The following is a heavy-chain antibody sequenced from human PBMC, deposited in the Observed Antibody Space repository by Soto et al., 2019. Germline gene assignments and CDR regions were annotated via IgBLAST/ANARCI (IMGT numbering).Heavy chain of an antibody. J-gene: IGHJ4*02. CDR2: IYYSGST. CDR1: GGSISSSSYY. D-gene: IGHD3-9*01. Sequence: SETLSLTCTVSGGSISSSSYYWGWIRQPPGKGLEWIGSIYYSGSTYYNPSLKSRVTISVDTSKNQFSLKPSSVTAADTAVYYCARHTSGVLRYFDWLYQPYYFDYWGQGTLVTVSS. CDR3: ARHTSGVLRYFDWLYQPYYFDY. V-gene: IGHV4-39*01.